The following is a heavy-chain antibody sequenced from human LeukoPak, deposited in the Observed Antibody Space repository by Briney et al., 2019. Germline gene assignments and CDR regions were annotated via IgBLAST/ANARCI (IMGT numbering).Heavy chain of an antibody. D-gene: IGHD4-17*01. CDR3: ARQAYGDSYYFDY. CDR2: IYYSGST. J-gene: IGHJ4*02. CDR1: GGSISSSSYY. Sequence: SETLSPTCTVSGGSISSSSYYWGWIRQPPGKGLEWIGSIYYSGSTYYNPSLKSRVTISVDTSKNQFSLKLSSVTAADTAVYYCARQAYGDSYYFDYWGQGTLVTVSS. V-gene: IGHV4-39*01.